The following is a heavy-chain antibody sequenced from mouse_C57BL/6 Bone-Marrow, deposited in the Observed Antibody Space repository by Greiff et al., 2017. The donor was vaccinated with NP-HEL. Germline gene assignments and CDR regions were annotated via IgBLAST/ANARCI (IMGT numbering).Heavy chain of an antibody. CDR3: ARGSYGYDVRAFAY. Sequence: VQLQQPGAELVKPGASVKLSCKASGYTFTSYWMHWVKQRPGRGLEWIGRIDPNSGGTTYNEKFKSKATLTVDKPSSTAYMQLSSLTSEDSAVYYCARGSYGYDVRAFAYWGQGTLVTVSA. CDR2: IDPNSGGT. J-gene: IGHJ3*01. V-gene: IGHV1-72*01. D-gene: IGHD2-2*01. CDR1: GYTFTSYW.